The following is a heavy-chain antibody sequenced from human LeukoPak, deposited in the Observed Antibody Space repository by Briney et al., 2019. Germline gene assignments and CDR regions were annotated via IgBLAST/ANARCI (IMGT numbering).Heavy chain of an antibody. V-gene: IGHV1-2*02. CDR2: INPNSGGT. J-gene: IGHJ4*02. CDR3: ASWDDFWSGYDFDY. Sequence: ASVKVSCKASGYTFTGYYMRWVRQAPGQGLEWMGWINPNSGGTNYAQKFQGRVTMTRDTSISTAYMELSRLRSDDTAVYYCASWDDFWSGYDFDYWGQGTLVTVSS. D-gene: IGHD3-3*01. CDR1: GYTFTGYY.